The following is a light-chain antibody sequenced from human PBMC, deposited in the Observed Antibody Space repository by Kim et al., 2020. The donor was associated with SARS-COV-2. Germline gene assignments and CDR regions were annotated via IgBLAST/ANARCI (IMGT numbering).Light chain of an antibody. V-gene: IGLV2-14*03. CDR3: SSYTSSSTLL. CDR2: DVS. CDR1: SSDVGGYTY. J-gene: IGLJ2*01. Sequence: GQSITISCTGTSSDVGGYTYVSWYQQHPGKAPKLMIYDVSNRPSGVSNRFSGSKSGNTASLTISGLQAEDEADYYCSSYTSSSTLLFGGGTQLTVL.